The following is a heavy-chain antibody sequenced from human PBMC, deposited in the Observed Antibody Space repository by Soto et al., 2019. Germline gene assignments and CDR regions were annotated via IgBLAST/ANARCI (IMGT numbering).Heavy chain of an antibody. CDR3: TTGRSGSYY. J-gene: IGHJ4*02. CDR1: GFTFNNTW. D-gene: IGHD3-10*01. V-gene: IGHV3-15*07. CDR2: IKSKTDGGTT. Sequence: EVQVVESGGGLVKPGGSLTLSCAASGFTFNNTWMNWVRQAPGKGLEWVGRIKSKTDGGTTDYTAPVKGRFTISRDDSNNPLYLQMNSLKTEDTAVYYCTTGRSGSYYWGQGTLVTVSS.